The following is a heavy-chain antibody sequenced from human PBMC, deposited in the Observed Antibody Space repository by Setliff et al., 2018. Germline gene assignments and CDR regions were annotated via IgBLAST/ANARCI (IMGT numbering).Heavy chain of an antibody. CDR1: GFTFSTYW. CDR2: ISTDGSSI. Sequence: PGGSLRLSCVTSGFTFSTYWMHWVRQAPGQGLVWVARISTDGSSITYADSVKGRFTISRDNARNTLYLQMNSLTAEYTAVYYCARVGSKPQLGWFDPWGQGTLVTV. D-gene: IGHD1-26*01. V-gene: IGHV3-74*03. J-gene: IGHJ5*02. CDR3: ARVGSKPQLGWFDP.